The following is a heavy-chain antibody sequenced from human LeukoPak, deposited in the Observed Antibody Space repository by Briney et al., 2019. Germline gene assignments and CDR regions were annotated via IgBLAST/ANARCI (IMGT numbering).Heavy chain of an antibody. CDR3: ARVNSYCSGEGCYYYYGMDV. CDR2: IWYDGSNK. CDR1: GFTFNTYG. J-gene: IGHJ6*02. V-gene: IGHV3-33*01. D-gene: IGHD2-15*01. Sequence: GGSLRLSCVASGFTFNTYGILWVRQAPGKGLEWGAVIWYDGSNKYYAASVKGRFTISRDNAKNMLYLQMNSLKAADTAVSYCARVNSYCSGEGCYYYYGMDVWGQGTTVTVSS.